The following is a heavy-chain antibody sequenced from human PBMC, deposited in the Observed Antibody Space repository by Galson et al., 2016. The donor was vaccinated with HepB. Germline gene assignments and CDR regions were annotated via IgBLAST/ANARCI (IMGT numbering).Heavy chain of an antibody. CDR3: ARGMAAFFDY. J-gene: IGHJ4*02. V-gene: IGHV3-30-3*01. CDR2: ISYTGTNE. CDR1: GFTFSSSA. Sequence: SLRLSCAVSGFTFSSSAMHWVRQAPGKGLEWVAVISYTGTNEYYADSVKGRFTISRDNSKNTLYLQMNSLRAEDTAVYYCARGMAAFFDYWGQGTLVTVSS. D-gene: IGHD5-24*01.